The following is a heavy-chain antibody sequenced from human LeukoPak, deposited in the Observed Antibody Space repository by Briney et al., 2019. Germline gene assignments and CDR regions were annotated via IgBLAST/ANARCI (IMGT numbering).Heavy chain of an antibody. Sequence: PGRSLRLSCAASGFTFSSYAMHWVRQAPGKGLEWVAVISYDGSNKYYADSVKGRFTISRDNSKNTLYLQMNSLRAEDTAVYYCAKAWRAYGDYHTFDIWGQGTMVTVSS. V-gene: IGHV3-30*04. CDR2: ISYDGSNK. J-gene: IGHJ3*02. CDR3: AKAWRAYGDYHTFDI. D-gene: IGHD4-17*01. CDR1: GFTFSSYA.